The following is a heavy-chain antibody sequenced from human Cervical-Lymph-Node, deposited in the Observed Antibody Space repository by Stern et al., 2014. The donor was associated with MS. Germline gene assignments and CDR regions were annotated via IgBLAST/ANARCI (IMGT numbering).Heavy chain of an antibody. Sequence: QVQLMQSGAEVNKPGVSVKVSCKVSGYSLSEISMHWVRQAPGKGLEWMGGFDTENDETVYAQNFQGRLTMTEDTSTDTAYMELSSLRSEDTAVYYCAGGGGTIDIWGQGTPVIVSS. CDR1: GYSLSEIS. CDR2: FDTENDET. J-gene: IGHJ3*02. D-gene: IGHD1-26*01. CDR3: AGGGGTIDI. V-gene: IGHV1-24*01.